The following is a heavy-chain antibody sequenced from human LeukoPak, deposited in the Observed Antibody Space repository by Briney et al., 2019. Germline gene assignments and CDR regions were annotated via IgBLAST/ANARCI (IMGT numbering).Heavy chain of an antibody. J-gene: IGHJ2*01. CDR3: AKEGAWGNWYFDL. V-gene: IGHV3-30*02. Sequence: PGGSLRLSCAASGFTFSSYGMHWVRQAPGKGLEWVASIKEDGSQNKYGDSVRDRFTISRDNSKNTVYLEMNSLREEDTAVYYCAKEGAWGNWYFDLXXXGTLVTVSS. CDR1: GFTFSSYG. CDR2: IKEDGSQN. D-gene: IGHD3-16*01.